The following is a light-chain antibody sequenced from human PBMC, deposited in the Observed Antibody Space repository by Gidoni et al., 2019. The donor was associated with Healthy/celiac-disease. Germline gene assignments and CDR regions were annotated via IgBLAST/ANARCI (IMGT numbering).Light chain of an antibody. Sequence: EIVMTQSPATLSVSPGERATLPCRASQSVSSNLAWYQQKPGQAPRLLIYGESTRATGIPARFSGSGSGTEFTLTISSLQSEDFAVYYCQQYNNWPRTFGQGTKVEIK. CDR3: QQYNNWPRT. J-gene: IGKJ1*01. CDR2: GES. V-gene: IGKV3-15*01. CDR1: QSVSSN.